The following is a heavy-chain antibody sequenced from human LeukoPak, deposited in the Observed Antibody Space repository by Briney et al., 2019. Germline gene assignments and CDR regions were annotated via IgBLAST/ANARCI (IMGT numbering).Heavy chain of an antibody. D-gene: IGHD1-26*01. Sequence: PGGSLRLSCAASGFTVSSNFMSWVRQAPGKGLKWVSLIYGGGSTYYADSVKGRFTISRDNSKNTLYLQMNSLRAEDTAVYYCAAGIVAAFGVFDYWGQGTLVTVSS. CDR3: AAGIVAAFGVFDY. J-gene: IGHJ4*02. CDR1: GFTVSSNF. V-gene: IGHV3-66*02. CDR2: IYGGGST.